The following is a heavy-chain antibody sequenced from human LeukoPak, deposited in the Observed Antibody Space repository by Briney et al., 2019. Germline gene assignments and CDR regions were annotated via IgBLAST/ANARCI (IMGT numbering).Heavy chain of an antibody. CDR1: GFTFSSYA. CDR2: ISYDGSNK. J-gene: IGHJ6*02. CDR3: ARVNQQYYYGSGIYRFYYYGMDV. V-gene: IGHV3-30-3*01. Sequence: GRSLRLSCAASGFTFSSYALHWVRQAPGKGLEWVSVISYDGSNKYYADSVKGRFTISRDNSENTLYLQMSSLRAEDTALYYCARVNQQYYYGSGIYRFYYYGMDVWGQGTTVTVSS. D-gene: IGHD3-10*01.